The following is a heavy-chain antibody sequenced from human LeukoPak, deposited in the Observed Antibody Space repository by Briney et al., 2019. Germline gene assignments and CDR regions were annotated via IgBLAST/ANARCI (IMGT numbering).Heavy chain of an antibody. CDR1: GFTFSSYW. J-gene: IGHJ4*02. Sequence: PGGSLRLSCAASGFTFSSYWMSWVRQAPGKGLEWVANIKQDGSEKYYVDSVKGRFTISRDNAKNSLYLQMNSLRAEDTAVYYCARGPVRFLEWLLPPYYFDYWGQGTLVTVFS. V-gene: IGHV3-7*01. CDR2: IKQDGSEK. CDR3: ARGPVRFLEWLLPPYYFDY. D-gene: IGHD3-3*01.